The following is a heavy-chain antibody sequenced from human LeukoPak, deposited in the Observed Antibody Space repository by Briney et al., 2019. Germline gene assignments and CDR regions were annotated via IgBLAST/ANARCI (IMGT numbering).Heavy chain of an antibody. CDR3: ARDPFYGDADPDS. CDR1: GFTFSNYW. Sequence: GGSLRLSCAASGFTFSNYWMHWVRQAPGKGLVWVSRIKSDGTITSYADSVTGRFTTSRDNAKNTLYLQMNSLRAEDTAVYYCARDPFYGDADPDSWGQGTLVTVSS. V-gene: IGHV3-74*01. J-gene: IGHJ4*02. D-gene: IGHD4-17*01. CDR2: IKSDGTIT.